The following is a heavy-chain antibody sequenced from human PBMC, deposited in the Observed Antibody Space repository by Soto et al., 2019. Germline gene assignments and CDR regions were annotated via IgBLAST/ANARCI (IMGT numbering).Heavy chain of an antibody. Sequence: GASVKVSCKASGYTFTSYAMHWVRQAPGQRLEWMGWINAGNGNTKYSQKFQGRVTITRDTSASTAYMELSSLRSEDTAVYYCARTTYYDFWSAPTPFDYWGQGTLVTVSS. CDR3: ARTTYYDFWSAPTPFDY. CDR2: INAGNGNT. D-gene: IGHD3-3*01. V-gene: IGHV1-3*01. J-gene: IGHJ4*02. CDR1: GYTFTSYA.